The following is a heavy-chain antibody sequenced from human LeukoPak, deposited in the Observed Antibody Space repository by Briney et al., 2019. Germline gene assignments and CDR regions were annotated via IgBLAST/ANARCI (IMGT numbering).Heavy chain of an antibody. CDR1: GGSISSYY. Sequence: SETLSLTCTVSGGSISSYYWTWIRQTPGKGLEWIGYIYYSGSTNYNPSLKSRVTISVDTSKNQFSLKLSSVTAADTAVYYCARQSTGSWYLDYWGQGTLVTVSS. J-gene: IGHJ4*02. V-gene: IGHV4-59*08. CDR2: IYYSGST. CDR3: ARQSTGSWYLDY. D-gene: IGHD6-13*01.